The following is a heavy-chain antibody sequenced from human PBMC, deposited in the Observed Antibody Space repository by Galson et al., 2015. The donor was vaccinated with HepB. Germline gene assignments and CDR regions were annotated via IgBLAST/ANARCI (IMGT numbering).Heavy chain of an antibody. J-gene: IGHJ6*02. CDR1: GGTFSSYA. Sequence: SVKVSCKASGGTFSSYAISWVRQAPGQGLEWMGGTIPIFGTANYAQKFQGRVTITADESTSTAYMELSSLRSEDTAVYYCARGHIVLNRMGYYYYGMDVWGQGTTVTVSS. CDR2: TIPIFGTA. D-gene: IGHD2-8*01. V-gene: IGHV1-69*13. CDR3: ARGHIVLNRMGYYYYGMDV.